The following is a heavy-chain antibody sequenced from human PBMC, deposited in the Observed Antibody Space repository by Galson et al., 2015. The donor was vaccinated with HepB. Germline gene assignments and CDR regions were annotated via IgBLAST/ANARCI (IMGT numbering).Heavy chain of an antibody. CDR1: GFTFSSYG. CDR2: ISYDGSNK. D-gene: IGHD3-10*01. J-gene: IGHJ4*02. Sequence: SLRLSCAASGFTFSSYGMHWVRQAPGKGLEWVAVISYDGSNKYYADSVKGRFTISRDNSKNTLYLQMNSLRAEDTAVYYCAKLPSGYGPSGNDLWGQGTLVTVSS. V-gene: IGHV3-30*18. CDR3: AKLPSGYGPSGNDL.